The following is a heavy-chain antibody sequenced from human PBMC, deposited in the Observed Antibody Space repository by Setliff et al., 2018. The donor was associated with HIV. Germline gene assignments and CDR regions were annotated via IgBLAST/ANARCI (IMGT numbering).Heavy chain of an antibody. CDR3: AKFYCPHGVCYGFDI. D-gene: IGHD2-8*01. V-gene: IGHV4-38-2*01. CDR2: IYHSGGT. CDR1: GYSISSGYY. Sequence: SETLSLTCAVSGYSISSGYYWGWIRQPPGRGLEWIGNIYHSGGTHYNPSLKSRLTITIDTSRNQFSLKLTSVTAADTAVYYCAKFYCPHGVCYGFDIWGQGTMVTVSS. J-gene: IGHJ3*02.